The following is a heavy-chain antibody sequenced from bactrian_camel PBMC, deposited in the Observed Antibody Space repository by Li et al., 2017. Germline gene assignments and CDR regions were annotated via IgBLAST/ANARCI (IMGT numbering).Heavy chain of an antibody. CDR3: ATCGSTWDLSS. CDR2: IFRGGGA. Sequence: VQLVESGGGSVQPGVSLRLSCVASGFDFSDYAVSWVRQAPGKGLEWVSVIFRGGGAYYAESVQGRFTISRDNAKNTVYLHLNTLKTEDMAMYYCATCGSTWDLSSWGQGTQVTVS. J-gene: IGHJ4*01. V-gene: IGHV3S40*01. D-gene: IGHD6*01. CDR1: GFDFSDYA.